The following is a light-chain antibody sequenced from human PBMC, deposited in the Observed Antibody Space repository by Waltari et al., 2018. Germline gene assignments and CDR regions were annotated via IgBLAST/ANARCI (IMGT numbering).Light chain of an antibody. CDR3: QVWDDTTNSGV. V-gene: IGLV3-21*04. CDR2: YDS. Sequence: YVVTQPPSVSVAPGKTATLTCGGENIESKSVNWYQQKPGQAPGLVIFYDSERPSGIPERFSGSNSGNTATLTISWVEAGDEADYHCQVWDDTTNSGVFGGGTRLTVL. J-gene: IGLJ3*02. CDR1: NIESKS.